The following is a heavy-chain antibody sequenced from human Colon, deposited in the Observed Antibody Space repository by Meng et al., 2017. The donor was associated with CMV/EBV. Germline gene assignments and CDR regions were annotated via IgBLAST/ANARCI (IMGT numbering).Heavy chain of an antibody. D-gene: IGHD1-1*01. CDR1: GGSLSDYY. CDR2: INQTGGR. V-gene: IGHV4-34*01. J-gene: IGHJ4*02. CDR3: ARREKCLGCTGALDY. Sequence: SETLSLTCAVYGGSLSDYYWSWVRQPPGKGLEWIGEINQTGGRNFNPSLKSRVSMVVDTSKKQFSLKLTSVTAADTAVYYCARREKCLGCTGALDYWGQGTLVTVSS.